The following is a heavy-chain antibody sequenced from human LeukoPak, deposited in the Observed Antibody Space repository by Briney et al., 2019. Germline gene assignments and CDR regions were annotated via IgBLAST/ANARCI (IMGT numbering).Heavy chain of an antibody. J-gene: IGHJ4*02. V-gene: IGHV4-34*01. Sequence: PSETLSLTCTVSGGSFSSSYWSWIRQPPGKGLEWIGEINHSGSTNYNPSLKSRVTISVDTSKNQFSLRLSSVTAADTAVYYCAREADSSGKYYFDYWGQGTLVTVSS. D-gene: IGHD3-22*01. CDR2: INHSGST. CDR1: GGSFSSSY. CDR3: AREADSSGKYYFDY.